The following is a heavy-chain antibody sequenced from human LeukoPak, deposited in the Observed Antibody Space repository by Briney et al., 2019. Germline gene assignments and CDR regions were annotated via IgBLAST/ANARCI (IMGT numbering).Heavy chain of an antibody. D-gene: IGHD4-17*01. V-gene: IGHV3-21*01. CDR2: ISSFSTYL. CDR3: ARSRTTVTKDPLDY. J-gene: IGHJ4*02. CDR1: GFTFGSYS. Sequence: PGGSLRLSCAASGFTFGSYSMNWVRQAPGKGLEWVSAISSFSTYLYYADSVKGRFTISGDNAENSSYLQMNSLRAEDTAVYYCARSRTTVTKDPLDYWGQGTLVTVSS.